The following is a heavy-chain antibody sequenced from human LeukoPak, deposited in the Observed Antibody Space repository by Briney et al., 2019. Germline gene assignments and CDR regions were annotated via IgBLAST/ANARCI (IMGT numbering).Heavy chain of an antibody. V-gene: IGHV4-39*02. J-gene: IGHJ1*01. Sequence: PSEILSLTCSVSGGSISSGNYHWAWLRQAPGMGLESIGSISHSGVTFYNPSLKSRVTISADMSKNQFPLKLTSVTATDTAVYYCAKVMTGSQFQDWGQGTLVTVSS. CDR3: AKVMTGSQFQD. CDR2: ISHSGVT. D-gene: IGHD6-6*01. CDR1: GGSISSGNYH.